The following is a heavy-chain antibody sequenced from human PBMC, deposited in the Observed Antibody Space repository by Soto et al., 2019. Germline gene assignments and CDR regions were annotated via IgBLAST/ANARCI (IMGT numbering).Heavy chain of an antibody. V-gene: IGHV3-30-3*01. CDR2: ISYDGSNK. CDR3: ARAPETYYYDSSGYYYVY. J-gene: IGHJ4*02. Sequence: GGSLRLSCAASGFTFSSYAMHWVRQAPGKGLEWVAVISYDGSNKYYADSVKGRFTISRDNSKNTLYLQMNSLRAEDTAVYYCARAPETYYYDSSGYYYVYWGQGTLVTVSS. D-gene: IGHD3-22*01. CDR1: GFTFSSYA.